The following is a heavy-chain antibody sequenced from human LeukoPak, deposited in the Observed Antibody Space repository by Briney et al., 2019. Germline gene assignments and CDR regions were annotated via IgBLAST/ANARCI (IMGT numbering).Heavy chain of an antibody. V-gene: IGHV3-30*02. J-gene: IGHJ4*02. CDR3: AKDSLYDSSGCYGY. CDR1: GFTFSSYG. Sequence: GGSLRLSCAASGFTFSSYGMHWVRQAPGKGLEWVAFIRYDGSNKYYADAVKGRFTISRDNSKNTLYLQMNSLRAEDTAVYYCAKDSLYDSSGCYGYWGQGTLVTVSS. D-gene: IGHD3-22*01. CDR2: IRYDGSNK.